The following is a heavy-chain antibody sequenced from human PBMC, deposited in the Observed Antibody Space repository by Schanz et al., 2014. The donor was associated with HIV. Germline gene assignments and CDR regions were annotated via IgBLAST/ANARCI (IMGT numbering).Heavy chain of an antibody. CDR3: VKGRVMTATYVQFDY. V-gene: IGHV3-30*18. J-gene: IGHJ4*02. Sequence: QVRLVESGGGVVQPGRSRRLSCAASGFTLRSYAMHWVRQAPGKGLHGVAVISYDGSDKYYADSVKGRFTISRDNSKNTLFLEMSGLRVEDAALYYCVKGRVMTATYVQFDYWGQGTLVTVTS. CDR2: ISYDGSDK. CDR1: GFTLRSYA. D-gene: IGHD2-21*01.